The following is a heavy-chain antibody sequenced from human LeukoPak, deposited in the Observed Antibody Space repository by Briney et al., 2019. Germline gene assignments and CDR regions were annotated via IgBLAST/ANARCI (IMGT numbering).Heavy chain of an antibody. D-gene: IGHD2-2*01. Sequence: ASVKVSCKASGYTFTGHYMHWVRQAPGQGLEWMGWINPNSGGTNYAQKFQGRVTMTRDTSTSTAYMELSRLRSDDTAVYYCARDYCSSTSCLFDYWGQGTLVTVSS. CDR2: INPNSGGT. CDR1: GYTFTGHY. V-gene: IGHV1-2*02. J-gene: IGHJ4*02. CDR3: ARDYCSSTSCLFDY.